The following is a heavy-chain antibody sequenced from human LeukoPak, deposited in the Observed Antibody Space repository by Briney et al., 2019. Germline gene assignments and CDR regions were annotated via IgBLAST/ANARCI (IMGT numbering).Heavy chain of an antibody. CDR1: GGSISSGSYY. Sequence: SQTLSLTCTVSGGSISSGSYYWSWIRQPAGKGLEWIGRIYTSGSTNYNPSLKSRVTISVDTSKNQFCLKLSSVTAADTAVYYCARDLYISNWFDPWGQGTLVTVSS. D-gene: IGHD3-16*01. J-gene: IGHJ5*02. CDR3: ARDLYISNWFDP. CDR2: IYTSGST. V-gene: IGHV4-61*02.